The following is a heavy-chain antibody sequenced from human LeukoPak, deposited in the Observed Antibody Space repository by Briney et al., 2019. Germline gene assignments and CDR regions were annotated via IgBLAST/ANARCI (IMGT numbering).Heavy chain of an antibody. J-gene: IGHJ4*02. V-gene: IGHV3-74*01. CDR2: ISTDGAIT. CDR1: GFTFTSVW. Sequence: GGSLRLSCAASGFTFTSVWMHWFRQAPGRGLVWISRISTDGAITGYADSVKGRFTISRDDAKNTLYLQMNSLRAEDTAVYYCARDRTTVTLFDYWGQGALVTVSS. D-gene: IGHD4-17*01. CDR3: ARDRTTVTLFDY.